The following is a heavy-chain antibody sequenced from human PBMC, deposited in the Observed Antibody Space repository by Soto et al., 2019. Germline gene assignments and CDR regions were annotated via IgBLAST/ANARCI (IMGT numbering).Heavy chain of an antibody. D-gene: IGHD2-2*01. CDR2: IYYSGST. Sequence: QVQLQESGPGLVKPSETLSLTCTVSGGSISSYYWSWIRQPPGKGLEWIGYIYYSGSTNYNPSLQSRVTISVDTSKNQFSLKLSSVTAADTAVYYCARGGFKDIVVVPAAMNFDYWGQGTLVTVSS. V-gene: IGHV4-59*08. CDR3: ARGGFKDIVVVPAAMNFDY. J-gene: IGHJ4*02. CDR1: GGSISSYY.